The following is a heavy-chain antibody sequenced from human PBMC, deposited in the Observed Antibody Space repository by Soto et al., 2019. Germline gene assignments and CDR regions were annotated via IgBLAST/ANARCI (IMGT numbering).Heavy chain of an antibody. D-gene: IGHD3-16*02. CDR2: FGGIGSSSST. V-gene: IGHV3-23*01. J-gene: IGHJ4*02. CDR3: AKDRRALSALDY. CDR1: GSLSSYG. Sequence: GGSLRLSCAAPGSLSSYGMSWVRQAPGKGLEWVSGFGGIGSSSSTYYADSVKGRFTISRDNSKNTLYLQMNSLRAEDTAVYYCAKDRRALSALDYWGQGTLVTVSS.